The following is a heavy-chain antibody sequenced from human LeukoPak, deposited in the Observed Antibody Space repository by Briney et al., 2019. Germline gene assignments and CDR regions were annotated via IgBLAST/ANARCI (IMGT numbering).Heavy chain of an antibody. D-gene: IGHD5-18*01. J-gene: IGHJ6*03. CDR2: IIPIFGTA. Sequence: SVKVSCKASGGTFSSYAISWVRQAPGQGLEWMGGIIPIFGTANYAQKFQGRVTITADESTSTAYMELSSLRSEDTAVYYCARWARGYSYGSGYMDVWGKGTTVAVSS. CDR1: GGTFSSYA. CDR3: ARWARGYSYGSGYMDV. V-gene: IGHV1-69*13.